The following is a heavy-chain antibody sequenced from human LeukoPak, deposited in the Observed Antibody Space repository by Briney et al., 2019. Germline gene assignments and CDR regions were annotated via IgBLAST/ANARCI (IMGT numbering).Heavy chain of an antibody. J-gene: IGHJ4*02. CDR3: AKLDSGSYSDY. D-gene: IGHD1-26*01. CDR2: ISNSGYGT. V-gene: IGHV3-23*01. Sequence: GGSLRLSCAPSGFTFSIYAMIWVRQAPEKGLEWVSAISNSGYGTYYADSVKGRFTISRDNSKNTLYLQMNSLRAEDTAVYYCAKLDSGSYSDYWGQGTLVTVSS. CDR1: GFTFSIYA.